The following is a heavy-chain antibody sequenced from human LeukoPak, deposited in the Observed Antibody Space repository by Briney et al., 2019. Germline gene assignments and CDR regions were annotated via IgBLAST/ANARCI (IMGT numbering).Heavy chain of an antibody. J-gene: IGHJ2*01. CDR2: IYYSGST. CDR3: ARSVVTLYWYFDL. CDR1: AGSISGYY. Sequence: SETLSLTCTLSAGSISGYYYNWVRQPPGKGLEWIGYIYYSGSTNYNPSLKSRVTISLDTSKNQFSLKLSSVTTADTAVYYCARSVVTLYWYFDLWGRGTLVTVSS. V-gene: IGHV4-59*01. D-gene: IGHD4-23*01.